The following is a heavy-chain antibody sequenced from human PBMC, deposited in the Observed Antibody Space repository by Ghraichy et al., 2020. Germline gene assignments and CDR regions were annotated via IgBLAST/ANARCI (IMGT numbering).Heavy chain of an antibody. V-gene: IGHV3-23*01. CDR2: ISGSGGST. CDR1: GFTFSSYA. J-gene: IGHJ5*02. Sequence: GESLRLSCAASGFTFSSYAMSWVRQAPGKGLEWVSAISGSGGSTYYADSVKGRFTISRDNSKNTLYLQMNSLRAEDTAVYYCAKEGGALVVAAAFNWFDPWGQGTLVTVSS. D-gene: IGHD2-2*01. CDR3: AKEGGALVVAAAFNWFDP.